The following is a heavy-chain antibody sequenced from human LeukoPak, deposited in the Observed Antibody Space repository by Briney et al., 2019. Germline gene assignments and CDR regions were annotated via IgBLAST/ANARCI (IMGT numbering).Heavy chain of an antibody. CDR2: ISPNNGNT. J-gene: IGHJ4*02. CDR1: GYTFTTYT. CDR3: ARVGGDY. V-gene: IGHV1-18*01. Sequence: ASVKVSCKASGYTFTTYTITWVRQAPGEGLEWMGWISPNNGNTNYAQKLQGRVTMTTDTSTSTAYMELRNLRSDDTAVYYCARVGGDYWGQGTLVTVSS.